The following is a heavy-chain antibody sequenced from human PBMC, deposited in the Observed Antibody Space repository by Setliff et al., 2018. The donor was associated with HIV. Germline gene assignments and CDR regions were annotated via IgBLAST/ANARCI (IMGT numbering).Heavy chain of an antibody. CDR3: ARHELVGYYYSIDY. CDR2: INSDGSSI. J-gene: IGHJ4*02. V-gene: IGHV3-74*01. Sequence: GGSLRLSCAASGCTFTTYWMHWVRQVPGKGLVWVSRINSDGSSIGYADSVKGRLTVSRDNAKNSLYLHINSLRAEDTAVYYCARHELVGYYYSIDYWGQGTLVTVSS. CDR1: GCTFTTYW. D-gene: IGHD3-22*01.